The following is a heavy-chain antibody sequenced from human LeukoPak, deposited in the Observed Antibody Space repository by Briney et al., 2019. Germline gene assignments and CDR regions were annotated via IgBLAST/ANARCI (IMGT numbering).Heavy chain of an antibody. V-gene: IGHV4-59*01. CDR1: GGSISSYY. Sequence: SETLSPTCTVSGGSISSYYWSWIRQPPGKGLEWIGYIYYSGSTNYNPSLKSRVTISIDTSKNQFSLKLSSVTAADTAVYYCASLNSGSYYEDYFDYWGQGTLVTVSS. D-gene: IGHD1-26*01. CDR2: IYYSGST. J-gene: IGHJ4*02. CDR3: ASLNSGSYYEDYFDY.